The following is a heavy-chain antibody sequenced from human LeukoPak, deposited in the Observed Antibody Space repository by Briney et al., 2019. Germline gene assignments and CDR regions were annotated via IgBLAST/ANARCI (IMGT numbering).Heavy chain of an antibody. V-gene: IGHV3-21*01. J-gene: IGHJ6*03. CDR1: GFTFSSYS. CDR2: ISSSSSYI. Sequence: GGSLRLSCAASGFTFSSYSMNWVRQAPGKGLEWVSSISSSSSYIYYADSVKGRFTISRDNAKNSLYLQMNSLRAEDTAVYYCARYFDWLLRENYYYYYMDVWGKGTTVTIS. D-gene: IGHD3-9*01. CDR3: ARYFDWLLRENYYYYYMDV.